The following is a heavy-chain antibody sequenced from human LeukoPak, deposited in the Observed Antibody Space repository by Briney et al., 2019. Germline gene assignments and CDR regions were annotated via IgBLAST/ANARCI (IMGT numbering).Heavy chain of an antibody. CDR1: GGTFSSYA. CDR3: ARGPDIVEGGGFDY. Sequence: ASVKVSCKASGGTFSSYAISWVRQAPGQGLEWMGGIIPIFGTANYAQKFQGRVTITADESTSTAYMELSSLRAEDTAVYYCARGPDIVEGGGFDYWGQGTLVTVSS. V-gene: IGHV1-69*13. D-gene: IGHD2-15*01. CDR2: IIPIFGTA. J-gene: IGHJ4*02.